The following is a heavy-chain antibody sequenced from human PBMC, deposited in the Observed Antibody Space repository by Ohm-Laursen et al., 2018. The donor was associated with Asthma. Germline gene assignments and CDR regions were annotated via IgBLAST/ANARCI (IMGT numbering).Heavy chain of an antibody. V-gene: IGHV1-3*01. Sequence: SVKVSCKASGYTFTSYAMHWVRQAPGQRLEWMGWINAGNGNTKYSQKFQGRVTITRDTSASTAYMELSSLRSEDTAVYYCARDPGRFLEWTNLDYWGQGTLVTVSS. D-gene: IGHD3-3*01. CDR2: INAGNGNT. CDR3: ARDPGRFLEWTNLDY. J-gene: IGHJ4*02. CDR1: GYTFTSYA.